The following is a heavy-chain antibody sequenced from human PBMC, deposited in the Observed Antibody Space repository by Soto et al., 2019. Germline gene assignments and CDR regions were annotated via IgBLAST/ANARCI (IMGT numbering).Heavy chain of an antibody. CDR1: VYYFNSED. D-gene: IGHD2-15*01. CDR2: MIPNSGNT. Sequence: ASVLDCCRTSVYYFNSEDLNCLRQATKKKLEWMGWMIPNSGNTGYAQKFQGRVTMTRNTSISTAYMKLSSLRSEDTVFYYWAKEVQGDVGDAFDIWGQGTMVPVSS. CDR3: AKEVQGDVGDAFDI. V-gene: IGHV1-8*01. J-gene: IGHJ3*02.